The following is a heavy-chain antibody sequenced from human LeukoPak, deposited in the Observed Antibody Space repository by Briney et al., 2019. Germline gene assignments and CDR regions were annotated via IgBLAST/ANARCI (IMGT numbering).Heavy chain of an antibody. D-gene: IGHD2-2*02. CDR3: ARGSSIVVVPAAIWDWFDP. J-gene: IGHJ5*02. V-gene: IGHV4-31*03. Sequence: SQTLSLTCIVSGGSISSGGYYWSWIRQHPGKGLEWIGYIYYSGSTYYNPSLKSRVTISVDTSKNQFSLKLSSVTAADTAVYYCARGSSIVVVPAAIWDWFDPWGQGTLVTVSS. CDR1: GGSISSGGYY. CDR2: IYYSGST.